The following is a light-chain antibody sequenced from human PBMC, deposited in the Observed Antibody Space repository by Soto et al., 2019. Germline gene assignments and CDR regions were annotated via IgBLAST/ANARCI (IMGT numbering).Light chain of an antibody. CDR2: DAS. CDR1: QSISSW. V-gene: IGKV1-5*01. CDR3: QQYKSNSWT. Sequence: DIQMTQSPYTLSASVGDRVTITCRASQSISSWLAWYQQKPGKAPNLLIYDASSLTSGAPSRFSGSGSGTEFTLTLSSLQTDDFATYYCQQYKSNSWTFGQGTNVEVK. J-gene: IGKJ1*01.